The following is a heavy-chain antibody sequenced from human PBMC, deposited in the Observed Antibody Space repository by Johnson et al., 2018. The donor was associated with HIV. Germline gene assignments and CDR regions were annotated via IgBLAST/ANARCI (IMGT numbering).Heavy chain of an antibody. CDR2: ISGSGGST. V-gene: IGHV3-23*04. CDR3: AKGLRYFDWLGANDACDI. Sequence: VQLVESGGGLVQPGGSLRLSCAASGFAFSSFAVTWVRQAPGKGLEWVSAISGSGGSTYYADSVKGRFPIPRDNSKKTLYLQMNSLRAEDTAVYYCAKGLRYFDWLGANDACDIWGQGTMVTVSS. CDR1: GFAFSSFA. J-gene: IGHJ3*02. D-gene: IGHD3-9*01.